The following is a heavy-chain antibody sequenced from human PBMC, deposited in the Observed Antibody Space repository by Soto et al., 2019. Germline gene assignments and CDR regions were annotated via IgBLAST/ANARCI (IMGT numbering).Heavy chain of an antibody. D-gene: IGHD3-3*01. CDR3: AKDGARYDFWSGYYTGGYYYYGMDV. CDR2: IKQDGSEK. CDR1: GFTFSSYW. V-gene: IGHV3-7*03. J-gene: IGHJ6*02. Sequence: GGSLRLSCAASGFTFSSYWMSWVRQAPGKGLEWVANIKQDGSEKYYVDSVKGRFTISRDNAKNSLYLQMNSLRAEDTAVYYCAKDGARYDFWSGYYTGGYYYYGMDVWGQGTTVTVSS.